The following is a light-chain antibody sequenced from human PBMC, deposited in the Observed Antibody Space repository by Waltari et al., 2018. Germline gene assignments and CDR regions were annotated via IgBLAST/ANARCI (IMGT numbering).Light chain of an antibody. J-gene: IGLJ2*01. CDR2: LNSDGSH. V-gene: IGLV4-69*01. CDR1: SGHSSSA. Sequence: QLVLTQSPSASASLGASVKLTCTLSSGHSSSAIAWHQQQPEKGPRYWMKLNSDGSHSKGDGIPDRFSGSSSGAERYLTISSLQSEDEADYYCQTWGTGIPVVFGGGTKLTVL. CDR3: QTWGTGIPVV.